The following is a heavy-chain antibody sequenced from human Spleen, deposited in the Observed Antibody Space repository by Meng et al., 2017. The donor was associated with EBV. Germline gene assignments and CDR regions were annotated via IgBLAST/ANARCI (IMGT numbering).Heavy chain of an antibody. J-gene: IGHJ4*02. Sequence: PQGWEPDQGRPLAARAITATCCGGSISSFYCWGWSSQRPGRGLEWIGIVHYSGSSYYSPSLKSRVTVSVDMSKNQFSLRLTSVTAADTAVYYCARPFPSIHSPRLDPFGDWGQGTLVTVSS. V-gene: IGHV4-39*01. D-gene: IGHD6-19*01. CDR1: GGSISSFYC. CDR2: VHYSGSS. CDR3: ARPFPSIHSPRLDPFGD.